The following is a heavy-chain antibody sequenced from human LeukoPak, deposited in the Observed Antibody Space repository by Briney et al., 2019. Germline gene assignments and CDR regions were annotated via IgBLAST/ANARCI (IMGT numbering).Heavy chain of an antibody. D-gene: IGHD6-13*01. CDR1: GGSISSGGYY. Sequence: PSETLSLTCTVSGGSISSGGYYWSWIRQHPGKGLEWIGYIYYSGSTYYNPSLKSRVTISVDTSKNQFSLKLSSVTAADTAVYYCARVNEQQLGNYDYWGQGTLVTVSP. V-gene: IGHV4-31*03. CDR2: IYYSGST. J-gene: IGHJ4*02. CDR3: ARVNEQQLGNYDY.